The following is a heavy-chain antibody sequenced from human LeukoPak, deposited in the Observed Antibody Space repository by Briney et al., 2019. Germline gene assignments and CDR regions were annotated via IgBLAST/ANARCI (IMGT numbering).Heavy chain of an antibody. CDR2: IPYDGRNT. CDR1: GFTFSSYA. D-gene: IGHD3-10*01. Sequence: GGSLRLSCAASGFTFSSYAMHWVRQAPGKGLEWVAFIPYDGRNTYYADSVKGRFTISRDTSKNTLYLQMINLRAEDTAVYYCAKESSASYYFDYWGQGTLVTVSS. J-gene: IGHJ4*02. CDR3: AKESSASYYFDY. V-gene: IGHV3-30*02.